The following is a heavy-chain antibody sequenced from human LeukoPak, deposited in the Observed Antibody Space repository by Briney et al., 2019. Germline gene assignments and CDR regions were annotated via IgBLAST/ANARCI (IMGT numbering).Heavy chain of an antibody. CDR3: ASYSSSWYFDY. J-gene: IGHJ4*02. D-gene: IGHD6-13*01. CDR1: VYTFTSYG. CDR2: ISAYNGNT. Sequence: ASVKVSCKASVYTFTSYGISWVRQAPGQGLEWMGWISAYNGNTNYAQKLQGRVTMTTDTSTSTAYMELRSLRSDDTAVYYCASYSSSWYFDYWGQGTLVTVSS. V-gene: IGHV1-18*01.